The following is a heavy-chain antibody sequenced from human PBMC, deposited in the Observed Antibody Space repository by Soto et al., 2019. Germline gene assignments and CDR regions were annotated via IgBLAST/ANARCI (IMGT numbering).Heavy chain of an antibody. CDR2: IYYSGST. CDR3: ARVWGYAFDY. CDR1: GGCISSYY. J-gene: IGHJ4*02. V-gene: IGHV4-59*01. D-gene: IGHD3-16*01. Sequence: SETVSLTCTVSGGCISSYYWSWIRQPPGKGLEWIGYIYYSGSTNYNPSLKSRVTISVDTSKNQFSLKLSSVTAADTAVYYCARVWGYAFDYWGQGTLVTVSS.